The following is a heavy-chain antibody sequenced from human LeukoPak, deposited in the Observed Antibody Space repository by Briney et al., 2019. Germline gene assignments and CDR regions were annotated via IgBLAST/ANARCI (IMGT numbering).Heavy chain of an antibody. J-gene: IGHJ4*01. CDR2: ISAYNGNT. CDR3: ARAPVDYYDSSGLPYYFNS. D-gene: IGHD3-22*01. Sequence: ASVKVSCKASGYTFTSYGISWVRQAPGQGLEWMGWISAYNGNTNYAQKLQGRVTMTTDTSTSTAYMELRSLRPDDQAVYYCARAPVDYYDSSGLPYYFNSGAKEPLSTVS. CDR1: GYTFTSYG. V-gene: IGHV1-18*01.